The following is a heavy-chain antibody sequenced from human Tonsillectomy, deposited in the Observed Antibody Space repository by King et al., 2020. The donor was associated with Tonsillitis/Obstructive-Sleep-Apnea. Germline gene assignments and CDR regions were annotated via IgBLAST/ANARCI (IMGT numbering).Heavy chain of an antibody. CDR1: GYTFTRYY. CDR2: INPSDGTT. V-gene: IGHV1-46*01. D-gene: IGHD2-15*01. Sequence: VQLVESGAEVKKPGASVKVSCKAYGYTFTRYYIHWVRQAPGQGLEWMGIINPSDGTTTYAQQFLGRVTMTRDTSTNTVHMDLRSLRSEDTAVYYCARDDKDDRYFDYWGQGTLVTVSS. CDR3: ARDDKDDRYFDY. J-gene: IGHJ4*02.